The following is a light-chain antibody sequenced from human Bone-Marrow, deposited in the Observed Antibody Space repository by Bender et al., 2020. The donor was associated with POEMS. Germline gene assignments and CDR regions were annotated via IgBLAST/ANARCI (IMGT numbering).Light chain of an antibody. CDR1: DIGRKN. CDR2: YYD. J-gene: IGLJ3*02. CDR3: QVWDVSSDHVV. V-gene: IGLV3-21*04. Sequence: SYVLTQPPSVSVVPGKTATIPCGGNDIGRKNVNWYQQQPGQAPVLVIYYYDDRPSGIPERFSGSNSGNTATLTIDKVEAGDEADYYCQVWDVSSDHVVFGGGTTLTVL.